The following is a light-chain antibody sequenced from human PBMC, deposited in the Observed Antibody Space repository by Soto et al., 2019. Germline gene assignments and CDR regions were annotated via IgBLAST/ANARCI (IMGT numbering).Light chain of an antibody. CDR1: QSVSSSY. CDR2: GAS. CDR3: QQYGTSPRT. J-gene: IGKJ1*01. Sequence: EIVLTQSPGTLSLSPGERATLSWRASQSVSSSYLAWYQQKPGHSPRLLIYGASSRATGIPDRFSGSGSGTDFPLTISRLEPEDFAVYYCQQYGTSPRTFGQGTKVEI. V-gene: IGKV3-20*01.